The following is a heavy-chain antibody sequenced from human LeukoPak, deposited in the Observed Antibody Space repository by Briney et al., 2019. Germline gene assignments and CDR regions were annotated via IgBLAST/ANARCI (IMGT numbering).Heavy chain of an antibody. Sequence: SETLSLTCAVSDYSMSSGKYWGWIRQPPGKGLEWIGSVYQSGSTHYSPSLKSPVTISLDTSKNQFSLKLRSVTAADTAVYYCARNVSSGYFDYWGQGTLVTVSS. V-gene: IGHV4-38-2*01. D-gene: IGHD3-22*01. CDR1: DYSMSSGKY. J-gene: IGHJ4*02. CDR2: VYQSGST. CDR3: ARNVSSGYFDY.